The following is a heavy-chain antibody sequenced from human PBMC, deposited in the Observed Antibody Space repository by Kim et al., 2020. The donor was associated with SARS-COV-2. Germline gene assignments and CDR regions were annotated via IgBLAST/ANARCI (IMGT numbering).Heavy chain of an antibody. Sequence: SVKGRYTISRDNAKNALYLQMNSLRAEDTAVYYCARVFGGITGPLNWFDPWGQGTLVTVSS. V-gene: IGHV3-11*01. CDR3: ARVFGGITGPLNWFDP. J-gene: IGHJ5*02. D-gene: IGHD1-20*01.